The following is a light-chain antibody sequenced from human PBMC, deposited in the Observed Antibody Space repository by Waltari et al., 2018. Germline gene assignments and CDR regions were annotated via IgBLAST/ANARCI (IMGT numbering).Light chain of an antibody. J-gene: IGLJ1*01. V-gene: IGLV2-14*03. CDR3: SSYAFSSTLEV. CDR1: GGDVGGYNY. CDR2: YVR. Sequence: QSALTQPASVSGSPGQSITISCTGTGGDVGGYNYVSWYQQHPGKAPRLMIYYVRDRPSGVSNRFSDSKSCNTAFLPISGLQAEDEAYYYCSSYAFSSTLEVFGTGTKVTVL.